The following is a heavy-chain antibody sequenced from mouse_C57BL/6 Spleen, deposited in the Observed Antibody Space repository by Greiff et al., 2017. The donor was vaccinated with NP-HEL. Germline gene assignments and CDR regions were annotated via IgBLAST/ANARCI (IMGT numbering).Heavy chain of an antibody. CDR3: AREYYGSRGFAY. CDR1: GYTFTSYW. CDR2: IYPGSGST. Sequence: VQLQESGAELVKPGASVKMSCKASGYTFTSYWITWVKQRPGQGLEWIGDIYPGSGSTNYNEKFKSKATLTVDTSSSTAYMQLSSLTSEDSAVYYCAREYYGSRGFAYWGQGTLVTVSA. V-gene: IGHV1-55*01. J-gene: IGHJ3*01. D-gene: IGHD1-1*01.